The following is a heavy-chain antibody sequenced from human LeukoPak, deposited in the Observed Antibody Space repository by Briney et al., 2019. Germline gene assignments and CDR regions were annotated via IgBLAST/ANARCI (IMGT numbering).Heavy chain of an antibody. CDR1: GGSISSDY. D-gene: IGHD5-24*01. J-gene: IGHJ6*02. CDR2: IYYSGST. CDR3: AREGPDGTYGMDV. V-gene: IGHV4-59*01. Sequence: PSETLSLTCTVSGGSISSDYWSWIRQPPGKGLEWIGYIYYSGSTNYNPSLKSRVTISVDTSKNQFSLKLSSVTAADTAVYYCAREGPDGTYGMDVWGQGTTVTVSS.